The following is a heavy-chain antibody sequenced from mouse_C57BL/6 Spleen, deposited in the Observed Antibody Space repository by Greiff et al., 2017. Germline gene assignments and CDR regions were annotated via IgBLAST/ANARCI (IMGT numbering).Heavy chain of an antibody. D-gene: IGHD2-1*01. V-gene: IGHV1-53*01. CDR3: ARGNGNYEDYYAMDY. Sequence: QVQLQQPGTELVKPGASVKLSCKASGYTFTSYWMHWVKQRPGQGLEWIGNINPSNGGTNYNEKFKSKATLTVDKSSRTAYMQLSSLTSEDSAVYYCARGNGNYEDYYAMDYWGQGTSVTVSS. J-gene: IGHJ4*01. CDR1: GYTFTSYW. CDR2: INPSNGGT.